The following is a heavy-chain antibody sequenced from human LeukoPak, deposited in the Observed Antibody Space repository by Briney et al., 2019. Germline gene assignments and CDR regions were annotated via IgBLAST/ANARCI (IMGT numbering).Heavy chain of an antibody. D-gene: IGHD6-13*01. CDR1: GFTVSSNY. V-gene: IGHV3-53*01. J-gene: IGHJ5*02. CDR3: ARGETGYSSSWYRT. CDR2: IYSGGST. Sequence: GGSLRLSCAASGFTVSSNYMSWVRQAPGKGLEWVSVIYSGGSTYYADSVKGRFTISRDNSKNTLYLQMNSLRAEDTAVYYCARGETGYSSSWYRTWGQGTLVTVSS.